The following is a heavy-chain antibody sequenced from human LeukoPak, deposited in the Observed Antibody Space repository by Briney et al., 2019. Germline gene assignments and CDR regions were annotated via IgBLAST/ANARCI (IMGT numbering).Heavy chain of an antibody. D-gene: IGHD5-24*01. Sequence: GGSLRLSCAASGFXFSSYDMHWVRQAPGKGLQWVAVISYDGNNKYYADSVKGRFTISRDNSEKTLYLQMNSLRAEDTAVYYCARDAYNEEDWYFDLWGRGILVTVSS. V-gene: IGHV3-30-3*01. CDR2: ISYDGNNK. J-gene: IGHJ2*01. CDR1: GFXFSSYD. CDR3: ARDAYNEEDWYFDL.